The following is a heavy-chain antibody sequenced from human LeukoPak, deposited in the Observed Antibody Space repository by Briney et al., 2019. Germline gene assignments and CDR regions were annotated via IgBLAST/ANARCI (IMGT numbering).Heavy chain of an antibody. CDR2: ISGSGGST. D-gene: IGHD3-3*01. Sequence: GGSLRLSCAASGFTVSSNYAMSWVRQAPGKGLEWVSTISGSGGSTYYADSVKGQFTISRDNSKNTLYLQMNSLRAEDTAVYYCAKEEWLLAVYFDYWGQGTLVTVSS. CDR1: GFTVSSNYA. CDR3: AKEEWLLAVYFDY. V-gene: IGHV3-23*01. J-gene: IGHJ4*02.